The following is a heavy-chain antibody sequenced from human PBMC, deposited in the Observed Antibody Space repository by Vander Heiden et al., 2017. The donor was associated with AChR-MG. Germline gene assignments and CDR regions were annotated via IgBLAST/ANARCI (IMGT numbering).Heavy chain of an antibody. CDR3: ASFTPGSGWYDAFDI. D-gene: IGHD6-19*01. CDR2: INPNSGGT. V-gene: IGHV1-2*02. J-gene: IGHJ3*02. CDR1: GYTFTGYY. Sequence: QVQLVQSGAEVKKPGASVKVSCKASGYTFTGYYMHWVRQAPGQGLEWMGWINPNSGGTNYAQKLQGRVTMTRDTSISTAYMELSRLRSDDTAVYYCASFTPGSGWYDAFDIWGHGTMVTVSS.